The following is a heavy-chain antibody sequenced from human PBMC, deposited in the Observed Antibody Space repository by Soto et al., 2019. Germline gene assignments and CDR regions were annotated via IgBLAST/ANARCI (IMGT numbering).Heavy chain of an antibody. CDR2: ISETGSLT. J-gene: IGHJ5*02. D-gene: IGHD3-9*01. Sequence: GGSLRLSCAASGFTFSNYAMSWVRKAPGKGLEWVSTISETGSLTYYADSVKGRFTVSRDNSKHTLYLQMNRLGAEDPAVYFCAKVTRYFGRDWFDPWGQGTLVTVSS. CDR1: GFTFSNYA. V-gene: IGHV3-23*01. CDR3: AKVTRYFGRDWFDP.